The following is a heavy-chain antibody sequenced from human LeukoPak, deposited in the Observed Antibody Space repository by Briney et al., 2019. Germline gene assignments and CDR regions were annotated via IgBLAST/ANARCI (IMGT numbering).Heavy chain of an antibody. CDR1: GGSVSSGSYY. Sequence: SETLSLTCTVSGGSVSSGSYYWSWIRQPPGKGLEWIGYIYYSGSTNYNPSLKSRVTISVDTSKNQFSLKLSSVTAADTAVYYCARVRYSGSNDYWGQGTLVTVSS. D-gene: IGHD1-26*01. J-gene: IGHJ4*02. V-gene: IGHV4-61*01. CDR3: ARVRYSGSNDY. CDR2: IYYSGST.